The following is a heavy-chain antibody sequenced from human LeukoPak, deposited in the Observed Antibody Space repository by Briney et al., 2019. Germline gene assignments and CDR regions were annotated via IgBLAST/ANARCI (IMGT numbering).Heavy chain of an antibody. CDR2: ISSSSSYI. V-gene: IGHV3-21*01. Sequence: PGGSLRLSCAASGFTFSSYSMNWVRQAPGKGLEWVSSISSSSSYIYYADSVKGRFTISRDNAKNSLYLQMNSLRAEDTAVYYCARDWAPSRRLQFGRLGMTEYYMDVWGRGTTVTVSS. CDR1: GFTFSSYS. D-gene: IGHD5-24*01. CDR3: ARDWAPSRRLQFGRLGMTEYYMDV. J-gene: IGHJ6*03.